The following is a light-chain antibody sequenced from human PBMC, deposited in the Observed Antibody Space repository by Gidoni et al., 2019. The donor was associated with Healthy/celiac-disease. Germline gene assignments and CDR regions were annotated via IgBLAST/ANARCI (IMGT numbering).Light chain of an antibody. Sequence: QSALTQPTPASGSPGQTVPISCLGPSSAVGGHNYVSWYQQNPGTAPKLMIYEVSQSPSGVPDRFSGSKSGNTASLTVSGLQAEDEADYYCSSYAGSNKDVVFGGGTKLTVL. V-gene: IGLV2-8*01. J-gene: IGLJ2*01. CDR2: EVS. CDR3: SSYAGSNKDVV. CDR1: SSAVGGHNY.